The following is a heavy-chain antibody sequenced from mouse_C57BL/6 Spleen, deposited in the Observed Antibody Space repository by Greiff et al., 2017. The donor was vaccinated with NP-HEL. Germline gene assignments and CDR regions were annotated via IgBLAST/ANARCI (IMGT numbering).Heavy chain of an antibody. J-gene: IGHJ4*01. CDR3: AREDTRALYYGNYGAMDY. CDR2: IYPGDGDT. V-gene: IGHV1-82*01. D-gene: IGHD2-1*01. Sequence: VQLQQSGPELVKPGASVKISCKASGYAFSSSWMNWVKQRPGKGLEWIGRIYPGDGDTNYNGKFKGKATLTADKSSSTAYMQRSSLTSEDSAVYFCAREDTRALYYGNYGAMDYWGQGTSVTVSS. CDR1: GYAFSSSW.